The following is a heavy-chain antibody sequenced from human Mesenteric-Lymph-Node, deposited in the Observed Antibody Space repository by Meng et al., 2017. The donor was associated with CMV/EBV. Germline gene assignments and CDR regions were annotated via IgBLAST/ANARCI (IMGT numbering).Heavy chain of an antibody. CDR2: ISSSPTTI. CDR3: ARDLGVVIPSAMGP. CDR1: GFTFSDYS. V-gene: IGHV3-48*04. D-gene: IGHD2-2*01. Sequence: GESLKISCAASGFTFSDYSMNWVRQAPGKGLEWLSYISSSPTTIYYADSVKGRFIISRDDAKGSLYLQMNSLRVDDTAVYYCARDLGVVIPSAMGPWGQGLLVTVSS. J-gene: IGHJ5*02.